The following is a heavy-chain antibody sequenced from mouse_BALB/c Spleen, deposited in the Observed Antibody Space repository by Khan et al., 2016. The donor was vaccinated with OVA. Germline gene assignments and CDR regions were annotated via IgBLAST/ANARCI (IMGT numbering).Heavy chain of an antibody. CDR3: AIYHGYFDV. J-gene: IGHJ1*01. D-gene: IGHD1-1*01. CDR1: GYSFTGYY. V-gene: IGHV1-26*01. Sequence: VQLQESGPDLVKPGASVKISCKASGYSFTGYYIHWVKQSHGKSLEWIGRVNPNNGGTSSNQKFKGKAILTVDKSSNTAYMELRSLTAEDSAVYSCAIYHGYFDVWGAGTTVTVSS. CDR2: VNPNNGGT.